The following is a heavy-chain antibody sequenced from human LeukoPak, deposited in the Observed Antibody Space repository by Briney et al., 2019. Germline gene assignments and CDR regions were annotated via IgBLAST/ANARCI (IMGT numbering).Heavy chain of an antibody. CDR1: GFTFSGSH. CDR2: IRSKADNYAT. CDR3: SRQVDSVHDY. D-gene: IGHD5-12*01. J-gene: IGHJ4*02. Sequence: GGSLRLSCAASGFTFSGSHMHWVRQASGKGLEWVGHIRSKADNYATAYGASVTGRFTISRDDSKNMAYLQMDSLKTEDTATYYCSRQVDSVHDYWGRGILVTVSS. V-gene: IGHV3-73*01.